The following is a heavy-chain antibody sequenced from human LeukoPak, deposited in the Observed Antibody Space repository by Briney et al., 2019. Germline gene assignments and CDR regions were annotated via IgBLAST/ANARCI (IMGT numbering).Heavy chain of an antibody. CDR2: ISAYNGNT. V-gene: IGHV1-18*01. D-gene: IGHD2-15*01. J-gene: IGHJ6*02. CDR1: GYTFTSYG. CDR3: ARVTCSGGSCYVSVRNYYYYGMDV. Sequence: ASVKVSCKASGYTFTSYGISWVRQAPGQGLEWMGWISAYNGNTNYAQKLQGRATMTTDTSTSTAYMELRSLRSDDTAVYYCARVTCSGGSCYVSVRNYYYYGMDVWGQGTTVTVSS.